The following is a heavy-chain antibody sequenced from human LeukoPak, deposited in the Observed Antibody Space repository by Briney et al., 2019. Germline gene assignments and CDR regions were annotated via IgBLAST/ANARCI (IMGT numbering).Heavy chain of an antibody. CDR3: ARQGYCSSTSCYFPNWFDP. CDR2: IYYSGST. V-gene: IGHV4-39*01. Sequence: SETLSLTCTVSGGSISSSSYYWGWIRQPPGKGLEWIGSIYYSGSTYYNPSLKSRVTISVDTSKNQFSLKLSSVTAADTAVYYCARQGYCSSTSCYFPNWFDPWGQGTLVTVSS. J-gene: IGHJ5*02. D-gene: IGHD2-2*01. CDR1: GGSISSSSYY.